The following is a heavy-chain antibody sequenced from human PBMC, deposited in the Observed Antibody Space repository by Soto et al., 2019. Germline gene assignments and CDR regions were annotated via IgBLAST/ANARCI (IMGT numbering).Heavy chain of an antibody. V-gene: IGHV4-59*01. CDR1: GGSISSYY. CDR3: AREGYSSRWYAWGAFDM. D-gene: IGHD6-13*01. Sequence: QVQLQESGPGLVKPSETLSLTCTVSGGSISSYYWSWIRQPPGKGLEWIGYIYYSGRTNYNPSLKRRGSISVDTSTNKCSVKMSSGSVADTAVYYCAREGYSSRWYAWGAFDMWGQGTMVTVSS. CDR2: IYYSGRT. J-gene: IGHJ3*02.